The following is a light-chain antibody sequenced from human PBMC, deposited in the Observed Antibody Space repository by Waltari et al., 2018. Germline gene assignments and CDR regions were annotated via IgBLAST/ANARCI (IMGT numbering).Light chain of an antibody. V-gene: IGKV4-1*01. CDR1: QSVLYSSNNKNY. J-gene: IGKJ4*01. Sequence: DIVMTQSPDSLAVSLGERATINCKSSQSVLYSSNNKNYLAWYQQKPGQPPKLSIYWASTRESGVPDRFSGSESGTDFTLTISSLQAEDVAVYYCQQYYNSPLTFGGGTKVEIK. CDR3: QQYYNSPLT. CDR2: WAS.